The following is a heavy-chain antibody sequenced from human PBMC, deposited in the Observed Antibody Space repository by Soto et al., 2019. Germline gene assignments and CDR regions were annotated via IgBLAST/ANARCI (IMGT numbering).Heavy chain of an antibody. Sequence: QVQLVQSGAEVKKPGSSVKVSCKASGGTFSSYAISWVRQAPGQVLEWMGGIIPIFGTANYAQKFQGRVTITADESTSTAYMELSSMRSEDTAVYCCAREEHLYWYFDLWGRGTLVTVYS. CDR1: GGTFSSYA. V-gene: IGHV1-69*01. J-gene: IGHJ2*01. CDR2: IIPIFGTA. CDR3: AREEHLYWYFDL.